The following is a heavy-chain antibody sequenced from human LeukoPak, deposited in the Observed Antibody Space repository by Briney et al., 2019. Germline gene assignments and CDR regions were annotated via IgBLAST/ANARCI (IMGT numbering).Heavy chain of an antibody. J-gene: IGHJ4*02. V-gene: IGHV3-53*01. CDR2: IYSGGST. CDR3: ARDRIHHFDY. CDR1: GFTVSSNY. D-gene: IGHD5-18*01. Sequence: GGSLRLSCAASGFTVSSNYMSWVRQAPGQGLEWVAVIYSGGSTYYAHPVKGRFTISRDNSKNTLYLQMNSLRADDAAVYHCARDRIHHFDYWGQGTLVTVSS.